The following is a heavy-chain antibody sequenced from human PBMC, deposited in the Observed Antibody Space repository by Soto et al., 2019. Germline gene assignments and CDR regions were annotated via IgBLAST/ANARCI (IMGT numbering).Heavy chain of an antibody. CDR1: GYTFTSYA. CDR2: INAGNGNT. Sequence: QVQLVQSGAEVKKPGASVKVSCKASGYTFTSYAMHWVRQAPGQRLEWMGWINAGNGNTKYSQKFQARVTLSRDTSANTAYMELSGLRYEDTAVYYCARRYCSGGTCYFDYWGQGTLVTVSS. V-gene: IGHV1-3*01. D-gene: IGHD2-15*01. CDR3: ARRYCSGGTCYFDY. J-gene: IGHJ4*02.